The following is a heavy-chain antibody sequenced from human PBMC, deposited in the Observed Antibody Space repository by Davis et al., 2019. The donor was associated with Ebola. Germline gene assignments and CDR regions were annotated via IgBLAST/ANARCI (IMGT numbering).Heavy chain of an antibody. CDR1: GYSMSSGYYY. J-gene: IGHJ4*02. D-gene: IGHD1-20*01. Sequence: PSETLSLTCTVSGYSMSSGYYYWGWIRQAPGKGLEWIGSIYNSVSTHYNPSLKSRLTISMDTSKNQFSLELRSVNAADTAVYYCVRNLTEASCFDYWGQGALVTVSS. V-gene: IGHV4-38-2*02. CDR3: VRNLTEASCFDY. CDR2: IYNSVST.